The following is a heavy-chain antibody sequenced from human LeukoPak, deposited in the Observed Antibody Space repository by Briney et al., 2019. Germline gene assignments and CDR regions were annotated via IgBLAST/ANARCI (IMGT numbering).Heavy chain of an antibody. Sequence: SETLSLTCAVSGGSISSGTYSWSWIRQPPGKGLEWIGYIYYSGTTYYNPSLKSRVTISVDTSKSQFSLKLSSVTAADTAVYYCARDGRYYYAFDIWGQGTMVTVSS. D-gene: IGHD1-26*01. CDR1: GGSISSGTYS. V-gene: IGHV4-30-4*07. CDR2: IYYSGTT. J-gene: IGHJ3*02. CDR3: ARDGRYYYAFDI.